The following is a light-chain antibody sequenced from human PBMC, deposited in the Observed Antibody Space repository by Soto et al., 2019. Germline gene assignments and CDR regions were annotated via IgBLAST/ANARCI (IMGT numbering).Light chain of an antibody. Sequence: QSALTQPASVSGSPGQSITISCTGTSSDDGGYNYVSWYQQHPGKAPKLMIYDVSNRPSGVSNRFSGSKSGNTASLTISGLQAEDEADYYCSSYRTSNTPCVLGTGTKVTVL. V-gene: IGLV2-14*03. J-gene: IGLJ1*01. CDR3: SSYRTSNTPCV. CDR1: SSDDGGYNY. CDR2: DVS.